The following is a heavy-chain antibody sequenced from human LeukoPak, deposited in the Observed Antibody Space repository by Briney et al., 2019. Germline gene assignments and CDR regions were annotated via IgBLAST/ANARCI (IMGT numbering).Heavy chain of an antibody. CDR1: GFTFSSYA. CDR2: ITGSSASA. V-gene: IGHV3-23*01. CDR3: AKLDYYDTH. D-gene: IGHD3-22*01. Sequence: GGSLRLSCAASGFTFSSYAMSWVRQAPGKGLEWVSSITGSSASAYYADSVKGRFTISRDNSKNTLYLQMNSLRAEDTAVYFCAKLDYYDTHWGQGTLVTVSS. J-gene: IGHJ4*02.